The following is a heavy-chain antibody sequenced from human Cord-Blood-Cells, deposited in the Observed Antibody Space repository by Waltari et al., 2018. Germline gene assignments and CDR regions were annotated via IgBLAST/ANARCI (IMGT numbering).Heavy chain of an antibody. D-gene: IGHD6-13*01. CDR2: INPNSCGT. J-gene: IGHJ4*02. Sequence: QVQLVQSGAEVKKPGASVKVSCQASGYTFTGYSMHWVRQAPGQGLEWMGWINPNSCGTNYAQKFQGRVTMTRDTSISTAYMELSRLRSDDTAVYYCARVWAAAGTLGVYYFDYWGQGTLVTVSS. V-gene: IGHV1-2*02. CDR3: ARVWAAAGTLGVYYFDY. CDR1: GYTFTGYS.